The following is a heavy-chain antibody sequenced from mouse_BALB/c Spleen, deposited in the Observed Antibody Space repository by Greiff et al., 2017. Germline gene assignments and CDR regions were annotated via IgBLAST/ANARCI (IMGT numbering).Heavy chain of an antibody. V-gene: IGHV5-12-1*01. CDR3: ARHRGDLDY. J-gene: IGHJ2*01. CDR1: GFAFRSYD. D-gene: IGHD3-3*01. Sequence: EVKLIESGGGLVKPGGSLKLSCAASGFAFRSYDMSWVRQTPEKRLEWVAYISSGGGSTYYTDTVKGRVTISRDNAKITLYLQMSSLKSEGTAMYYCARHRGDLDYWGQGTTVTVSS. CDR2: ISSGGGST.